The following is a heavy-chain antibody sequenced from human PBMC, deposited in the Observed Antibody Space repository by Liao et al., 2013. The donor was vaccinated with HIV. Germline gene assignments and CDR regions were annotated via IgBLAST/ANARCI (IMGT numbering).Heavy chain of an antibody. D-gene: IGHD3-16*01. CDR2: IYSRGKS. CDR3: ARPYMEFFGGALDF. V-gene: IGHV4-39*07. CDR1: GASIDGGNYY. J-gene: IGHJ3*01. Sequence: QLQLQESGPGLVKPSETLSLTCTVSGASIDGGNYYWAWIRQAPGKGLEWIGSIYSRGKSDSNPSLKSRVIISVDTSKNQFSLRLNSVTAADTAVYYCARPYMEFFGGALDFWGQGTVVIVSS.